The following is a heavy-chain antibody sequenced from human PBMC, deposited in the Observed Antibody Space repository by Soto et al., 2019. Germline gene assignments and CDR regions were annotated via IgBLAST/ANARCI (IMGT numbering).Heavy chain of an antibody. CDR3: ASDQWWARDY. Sequence: EVQLVESGGNLVQPGGSLRLSCAASGFTFSSYSMNWVRQAPGKGLEWVSHIRPDSSTIYYADAVKGRFTISRDNARASLYLQMNSRRDVDTALYYCASDQWWARDYVGQGTLVTVSS. CDR2: IRPDSSTI. J-gene: IGHJ4*02. CDR1: GFTFSSYS. D-gene: IGHD2-15*01. V-gene: IGHV3-48*02.